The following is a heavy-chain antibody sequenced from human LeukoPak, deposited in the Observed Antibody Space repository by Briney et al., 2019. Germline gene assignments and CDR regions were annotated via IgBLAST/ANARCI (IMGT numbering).Heavy chain of an antibody. V-gene: IGHV3-64*01. J-gene: IGHJ6*03. CDR1: GFTFSSYA. CDR3: AKIAAAGTTYYMDV. CDR2: ISSNGGST. Sequence: PGGSLRLSCAASGFTFSSYAMHCVRQDPGKGLEYVSGISSNGGSTYYANSVKGRFTISRDNSKNTLYLQMGSLRPEDMAVYYCAKIAAAGTTYYMDVWGKGTTVTVSS. D-gene: IGHD6-13*01.